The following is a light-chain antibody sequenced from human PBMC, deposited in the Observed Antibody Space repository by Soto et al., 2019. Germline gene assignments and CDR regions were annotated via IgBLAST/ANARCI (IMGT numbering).Light chain of an antibody. CDR2: DVT. Sequence: SVLTQPASVSGSPGQSITISCTGTSSDVGAYNYVSWYQQHPGKAPKLMIYDVTNRPSGVSNRFSGSKSGYTASLTISGLQAEDEADYSCSSYTTSSTYVFGTGTRSPS. V-gene: IGLV2-14*03. CDR1: SSDVGAYNY. CDR3: SSYTTSSTYV. J-gene: IGLJ1*01.